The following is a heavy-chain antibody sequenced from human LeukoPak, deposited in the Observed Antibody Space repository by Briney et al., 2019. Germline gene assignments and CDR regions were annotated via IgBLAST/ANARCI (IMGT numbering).Heavy chain of an antibody. V-gene: IGHV1-18*01. CDR1: GYTFTSYG. Sequence: ASVKVSCKASGYTFTSYGISWVRQAPGEGLEWMGVINAGGEDPKFAQNFQGRVDLTWDTSTNTIYMELARLRSEDTAVYYCTRAKVPPRPTWFGSWGQGTLVTVSS. D-gene: IGHD3-10*01. CDR2: INAGGEDP. J-gene: IGHJ5*01. CDR3: TRAKVPPRPTWFGS.